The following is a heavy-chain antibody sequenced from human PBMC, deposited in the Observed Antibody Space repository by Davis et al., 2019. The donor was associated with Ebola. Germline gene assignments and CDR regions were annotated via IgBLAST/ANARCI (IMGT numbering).Heavy chain of an antibody. V-gene: IGHV3-33*01. CDR1: GFTFSSYG. CDR2: IWYDGSNK. J-gene: IGHJ5*02. Sequence: GESLKTSCAASGFTFSSYGMHWVRQAPGTGLAWVAVIWYDGSNKYYADSVKGRFTISRDNSKNTLYLQMNSLRAEDTAVYYCARDAGYNWFDPWGQGTLVTVSS. CDR3: ARDAGYNWFDP.